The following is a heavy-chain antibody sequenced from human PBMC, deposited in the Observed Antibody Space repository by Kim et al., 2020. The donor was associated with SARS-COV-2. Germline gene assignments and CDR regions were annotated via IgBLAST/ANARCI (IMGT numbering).Heavy chain of an antibody. Sequence: GGSLRLSCTASGFTLTNYAMHWVRQAPGKGLEYVSPISSNGYSSYYANFVEGRFTITRATSKNTLYLQLGSLRAEDKAMYYCEREARNSGNYDYLDYLGQGILLSVSS. J-gene: IGHJ4*02. D-gene: IGHD1-26*01. CDR3: EREARNSGNYDYLDY. CDR2: ISSNGYSS. V-gene: IGHV3-64*01. CDR1: GFTLTNYA.